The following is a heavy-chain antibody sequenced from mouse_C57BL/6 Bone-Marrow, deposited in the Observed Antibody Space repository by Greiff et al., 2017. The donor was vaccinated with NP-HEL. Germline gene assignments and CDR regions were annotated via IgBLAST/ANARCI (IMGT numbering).Heavy chain of an antibody. CDR3: ARLGGSSYRYFDY. D-gene: IGHD1-1*01. V-gene: IGHV1-52*01. J-gene: IGHJ2*01. CDR1: GYTFTSYW. CDR2: IDPSDSET. Sequence: QVQLQQPGAELVRPGSSVKLSCKASGYTFTSYWMHWVKQRPIQGLEWIGNIDPSDSETHYIQKFKDKATLTVDKSSSTAYMQLSSLTSEDSAVYYCARLGGSSYRYFDYWGQGTTLTVSS.